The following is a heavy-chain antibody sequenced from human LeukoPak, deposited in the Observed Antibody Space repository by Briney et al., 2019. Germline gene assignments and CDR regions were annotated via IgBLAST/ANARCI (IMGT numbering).Heavy chain of an antibody. CDR3: ARADGYIHYFDY. D-gene: IGHD5-24*01. CDR1: GGSISSGGYY. J-gene: IGHJ4*02. Sequence: PSQTLSLTCTVSGGSISSGGYYWSWIRPHPGKGLEWIGYIYYSGSTYYNPSLKSRVTVSVDTSKNQFALKLSSVTAADTAVYYCARADGYIHYFDYWGQGTLVTVSS. CDR2: IYYSGST. V-gene: IGHV4-31*03.